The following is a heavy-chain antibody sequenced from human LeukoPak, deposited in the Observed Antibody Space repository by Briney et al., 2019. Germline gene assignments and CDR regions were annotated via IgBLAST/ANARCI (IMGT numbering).Heavy chain of an antibody. J-gene: IGHJ5*02. V-gene: IGHV4-34*01. Sequence: PSETLSLTCAVYGGSFSGYYWSWIRQPPGKGLEWIGEINHSGSAHYNPSLKSRVTISVDTSNKQFSLNLHSVTAADTAVYYCARGFPTSSRWFDPWGQGTLVTVSS. CDR2: INHSGSA. CDR3: ARGFPTSSRWFDP. CDR1: GGSFSGYY. D-gene: IGHD6-6*01.